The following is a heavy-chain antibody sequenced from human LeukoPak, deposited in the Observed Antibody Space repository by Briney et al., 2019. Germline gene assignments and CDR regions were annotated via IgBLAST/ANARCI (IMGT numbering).Heavy chain of an antibody. V-gene: IGHV1-24*01. D-gene: IGHD3-10*01. CDR1: GYTLTELS. J-gene: IGHJ4*02. CDR3: ATAYYGSGSYYYYFDY. Sequence: ASVKVSCKVSGYTLTELSMHWVRQAPGKGLEWMGGFDPEDGETIYAQKFQGRVTMTEDTSTDTAYMELSSLRSEDTAVYYCATAYYGSGSYYYYFDYWGQGTLVTVSS. CDR2: FDPEDGET.